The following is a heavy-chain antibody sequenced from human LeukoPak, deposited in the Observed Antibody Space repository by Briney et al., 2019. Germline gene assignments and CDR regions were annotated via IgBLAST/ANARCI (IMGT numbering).Heavy chain of an antibody. CDR2: IYYSGST. D-gene: IGHD3-22*01. CDR1: GGSISSYY. Sequence: SETLSLTCTVSGGSISSYYWSWIRQPPGKGLEWIGYIYYSGSTNYNPSLKSRVTISVDTSKNQFSLKLNSVTAADTAVYYCARSFDSRGYHYYGMDVWGQGTTVTVSS. V-gene: IGHV4-59*01. CDR3: ARSFDSRGYHYYGMDV. J-gene: IGHJ6*02.